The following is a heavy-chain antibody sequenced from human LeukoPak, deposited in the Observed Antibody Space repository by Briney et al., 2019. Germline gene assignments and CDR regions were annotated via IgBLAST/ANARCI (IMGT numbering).Heavy chain of an antibody. D-gene: IGHD6-13*01. Sequence: PGRSLRLSCAASGFTFDDYAMHWVRQAPGKGLEWVSGISWNSGSIGYADSAKGRFTISRDNAKNSLYLQMNSLRAEDMALYYCAKDISAAGTFWYFDLWGRGTLVTVSS. J-gene: IGHJ2*01. V-gene: IGHV3-9*03. CDR2: ISWNSGSI. CDR1: GFTFDDYA. CDR3: AKDISAAGTFWYFDL.